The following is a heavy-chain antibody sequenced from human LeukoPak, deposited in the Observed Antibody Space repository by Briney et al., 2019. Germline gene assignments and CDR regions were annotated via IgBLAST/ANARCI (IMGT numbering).Heavy chain of an antibody. V-gene: IGHV3-30*18. D-gene: IGHD4-17*01. Sequence: PGGSLRLSCAASGFTFSSYGMPWVRQAPGKGPEWVTVISYDGSSKFYRDSVKGRFTISRDNSKNTLYLQMNSLRAEDTAVYYCAKSTTVTSDYYYGMDVWGQGTTVTVSS. CDR2: ISYDGSSK. CDR3: AKSTTVTSDYYYGMDV. CDR1: GFTFSSYG. J-gene: IGHJ6*02.